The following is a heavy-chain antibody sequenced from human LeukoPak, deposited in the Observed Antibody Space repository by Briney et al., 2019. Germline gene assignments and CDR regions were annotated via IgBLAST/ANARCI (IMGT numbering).Heavy chain of an antibody. J-gene: IGHJ4*02. Sequence: GASVKVSCKASGYTFTGYYMHWVRQAPGQGLEWMGWINPNSGGTNYAQKFQGRVTMTRDTSISTAYMELSRLRSDDTAVYYCARARGSYYESSRTDYWGQGTLVTVSS. CDR3: ARARGSYYESSRTDY. CDR1: GYTFTGYY. D-gene: IGHD1-26*01. CDR2: INPNSGGT. V-gene: IGHV1-2*02.